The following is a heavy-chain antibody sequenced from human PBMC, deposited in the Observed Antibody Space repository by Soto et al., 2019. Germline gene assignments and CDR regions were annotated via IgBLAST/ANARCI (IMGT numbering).Heavy chain of an antibody. Sequence: PSETLSLTCTVSGASISSYSWSWIRQPPGKGLEWIGYIYYSGSTNYNPSLKSRLTISVDTSKNPFSLKLSSLTAADTAVYYCARDSNPSGGHAGFDPLGQRPLVTVSS. CDR1: GASISSYS. D-gene: IGHD6-19*01. CDR3: ARDSNPSGGHAGFDP. J-gene: IGHJ5*02. V-gene: IGHV4-59*01. CDR2: IYYSGST.